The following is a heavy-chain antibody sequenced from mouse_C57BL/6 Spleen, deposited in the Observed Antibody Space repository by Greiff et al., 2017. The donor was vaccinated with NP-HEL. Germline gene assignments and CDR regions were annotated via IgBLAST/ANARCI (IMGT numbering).Heavy chain of an antibody. CDR2: INPNNGGT. CDR1: GYTFTDYN. V-gene: IGHV1-22*01. J-gene: IGHJ2*01. D-gene: IGHD2-1*01. Sequence: EVMLVESGPELVKPGASVKMSCKASGYTFTDYNMHWVKQSHGKSLEWIGYINPNNGGTSYNQKFKGKATLTVNKSSSTAYMERRSLTSEDSAVYYCARGDGNYLYYFDYWGQGTTLTVSS. CDR3: ARGDGNYLYYFDY.